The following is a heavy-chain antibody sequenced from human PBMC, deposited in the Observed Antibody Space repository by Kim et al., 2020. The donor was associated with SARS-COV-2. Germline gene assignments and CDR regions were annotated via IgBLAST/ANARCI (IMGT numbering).Heavy chain of an antibody. Sequence: GGSLRLSCAASGFTFSSYGMHWVRQAPGKGLEWVAVIWYDGSNKYYADSVKDRFTISRDNSKNTLYLQMNNLRAEDTAVYYCARPYGSRCYYFSFDIWGQGTMVTVSS. CDR3: ARPYGSRCYYFSFDI. V-gene: IGHV3-33*01. CDR2: IWYDGSNK. J-gene: IGHJ3*02. CDR1: GFTFSSYG. D-gene: IGHD3-10*01.